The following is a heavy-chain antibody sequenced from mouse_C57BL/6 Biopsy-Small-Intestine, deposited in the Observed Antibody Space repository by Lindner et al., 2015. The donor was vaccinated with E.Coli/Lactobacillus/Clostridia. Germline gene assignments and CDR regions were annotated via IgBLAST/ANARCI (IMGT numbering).Heavy chain of an antibody. V-gene: IGHV1-18*01. Sequence: SVKVSCKVVSGYTSLNCPYTGVRQAPGKGLEWMGGFDPDDGETIYAQKFQGRVTMTEDTSTDTAYMELSSLRSEDTAVYHCALGTNRGFDWAEYFQHWGQGTLVTVS. J-gene: IGHJ3*01. D-gene: IGHD3-3*01. CDR1: GYTSLNCP. CDR3: ALGTNRGFDWAEYFQH. CDR2: FDPDDGET.